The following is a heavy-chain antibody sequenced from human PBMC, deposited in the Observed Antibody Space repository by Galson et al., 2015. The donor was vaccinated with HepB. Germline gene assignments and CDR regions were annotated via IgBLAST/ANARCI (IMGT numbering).Heavy chain of an antibody. J-gene: IGHJ3*01. V-gene: IGHV3-33*06. Sequence: SLRLSCAASGFSFSTYGMHWVRQAPGKGLEWVAVIWYDGNNKDYADSVKGRFTISRDNSKNTLYLQMSSLRVEDTALYYCAKVFIGSGSHYDDGFDVWGQGTMVIVSP. D-gene: IGHD3-10*01. CDR3: AKVFIGSGSHYDDGFDV. CDR1: GFSFSTYG. CDR2: IWYDGNNK.